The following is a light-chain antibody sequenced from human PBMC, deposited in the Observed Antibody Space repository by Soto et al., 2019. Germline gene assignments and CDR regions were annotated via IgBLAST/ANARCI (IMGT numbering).Light chain of an antibody. CDR3: QQYGSSPLT. CDR2: GAA. J-gene: IGKJ2*01. V-gene: IGKV3-20*01. Sequence: EIVLTQSPGTLSLSPGEGATLSCRASQIVDSNYLAWYQQKPGQAPRLLFYGAASRAAAVPDRFSGSGSGTDFTLTIIRLEPEDFALYHCQQYGSSPLTFGQGTKLEIK. CDR1: QIVDSNY.